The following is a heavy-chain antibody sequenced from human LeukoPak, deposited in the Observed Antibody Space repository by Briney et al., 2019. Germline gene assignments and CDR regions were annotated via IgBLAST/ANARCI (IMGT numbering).Heavy chain of an antibody. Sequence: PGGSLRLSCAASGFDLNTYEMNWVRQAPGKGLEWIADITISGHTKSYADSVKGRFTISRDNAGTSLYLQMNSLRVEDTGVYYCARGDPHADLWGQGTLVTVSS. CDR1: GFDLNTYE. CDR2: ITISGHTK. V-gene: IGHV3-48*03. CDR3: ARGDPHADL. J-gene: IGHJ5*02.